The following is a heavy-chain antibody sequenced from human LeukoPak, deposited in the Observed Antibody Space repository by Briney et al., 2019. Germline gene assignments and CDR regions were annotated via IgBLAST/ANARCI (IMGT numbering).Heavy chain of an antibody. J-gene: IGHJ6*04. D-gene: IGHD3-10*02. CDR2: ISSSGSTI. V-gene: IGHV3-48*03. Sequence: GGSLRLSCAASRFTFSSYAISWVRQAPGKGLEWVSYISSSGSTIYYADSVKGRFTISRDNAKNSLYLQMNSLRAEDTAVYYCAELGITMIGGVWGKGTTVTVSS. CDR3: AELGITMIGGV. CDR1: RFTFSSYA.